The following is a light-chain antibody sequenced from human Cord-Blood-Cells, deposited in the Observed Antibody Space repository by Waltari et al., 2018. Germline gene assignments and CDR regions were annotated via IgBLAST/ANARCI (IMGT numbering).Light chain of an antibody. CDR3: QSYDSSLSGYV. J-gene: IGLJ1*01. CDR1: SSHIGAGYD. CDR2: GNS. V-gene: IGLV1-40*01. Sequence: QSVLTQPPSVSGAPGQRVTISCHGSSSHIGAGYDVHWYQQLPGTAPKLLIYGNSNRPSGVPDRFSGSKSGTSASLAITGLQAEDEADYYCQSYDSSLSGYVFGTGTKVTVL.